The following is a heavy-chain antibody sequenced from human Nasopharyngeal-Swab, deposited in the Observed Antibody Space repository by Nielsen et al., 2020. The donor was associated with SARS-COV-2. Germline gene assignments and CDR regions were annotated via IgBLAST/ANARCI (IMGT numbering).Heavy chain of an antibody. CDR2: IRSKTYGGAP. Sequence: GVLRLSCPTSGFTFGDYAMSWFRQAPGKGLEWVGFIRSKTYGGAPEYAASVKGRFTISRDGAESIDYLQMNSLETEDTGVYYCARSVGSFYGQGAFDIWGQGTMVTVSS. D-gene: IGHD1-26*01. V-gene: IGHV3-49*01. CDR3: ARSVGSFYGQGAFDI. CDR1: GFTFGDYA. J-gene: IGHJ3*02.